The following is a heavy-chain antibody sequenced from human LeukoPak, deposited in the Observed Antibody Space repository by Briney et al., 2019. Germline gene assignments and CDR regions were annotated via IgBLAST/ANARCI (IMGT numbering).Heavy chain of an antibody. CDR2: IRGNGVT. Sequence: GSLRLSCAASGLSFSSFAMSWVRQGPARGLEWVSSIRGNGVTFYADSVKGRFTLSSDSSRNTVYFQLNNLRVEDTAIYYCAKASWVSSTDAVRWGQGTLVTVSS. J-gene: IGHJ4*02. D-gene: IGHD3-16*01. CDR3: AKASWVSSTDAVR. V-gene: IGHV3-23*01. CDR1: GLSFSSFA.